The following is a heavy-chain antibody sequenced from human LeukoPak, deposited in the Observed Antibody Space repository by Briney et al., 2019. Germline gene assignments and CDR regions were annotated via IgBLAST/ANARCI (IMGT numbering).Heavy chain of an antibody. Sequence: PSETLSLTCTVSGGSISRYYWNWIRQPPGKGLEWIGYIFYSGSTNYNPSLKSRVTMSVDTSKNQFSLKLSSVTAADTAVYYCARCDSSGYRYYFDYWGQGTLVTVSS. V-gene: IGHV4-59*01. D-gene: IGHD3-22*01. CDR1: GGSISRYY. CDR2: IFYSGST. CDR3: ARCDSSGYRYYFDY. J-gene: IGHJ4*02.